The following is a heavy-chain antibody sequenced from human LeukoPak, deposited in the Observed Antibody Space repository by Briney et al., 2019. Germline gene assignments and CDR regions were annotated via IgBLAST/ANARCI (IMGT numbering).Heavy chain of an antibody. Sequence: SETLSLTCGVSGYSISRGYYWAWIRQPPGKGLEWIGTIYHIGSTYYNPSLESRVTISVDTSKNEFSLNLNSVTAADTAVYYCARAGWIITSGIDYWGQGALVTVSS. CDR1: GYSISRGYY. D-gene: IGHD1-20*01. CDR2: IYHIGST. V-gene: IGHV4-38-2*01. CDR3: ARAGWIITSGIDY. J-gene: IGHJ4*02.